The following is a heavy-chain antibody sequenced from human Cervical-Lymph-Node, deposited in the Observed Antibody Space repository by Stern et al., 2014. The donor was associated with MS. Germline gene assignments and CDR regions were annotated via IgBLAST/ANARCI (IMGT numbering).Heavy chain of an antibody. D-gene: IGHD4-17*01. CDR2: VSTYNGNT. J-gene: IGHJ4*02. Sequence: VQLVQSGPEVKKPGASVQVSCKASGYIFSSYGINWGRQAPGQGLEWMGWVSTYNGNTNYAQKFQDRVTMTTDTSTNTAYMELRSLRSDDTAVYYCAREVYGDSRRFDSWGQGTLVTVSS. V-gene: IGHV1-18*01. CDR1: GYIFSSYG. CDR3: AREVYGDSRRFDS.